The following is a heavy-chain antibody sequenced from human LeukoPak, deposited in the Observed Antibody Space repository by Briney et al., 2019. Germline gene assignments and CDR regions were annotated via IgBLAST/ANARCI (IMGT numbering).Heavy chain of an antibody. CDR3: ARRMELLHFDS. Sequence: ASVKVSCKASGYTFTGYYIHWVRQAPGQGLEWVGWINPNSGGTNYAQKVQGRVTMTRDTSISTVYMEVSRLRSDDTAVYYCARRMELLHFDSWGQGTLVIVSS. CDR1: GYTFTGYY. D-gene: IGHD1-26*01. CDR2: INPNSGGT. V-gene: IGHV1-2*02. J-gene: IGHJ4*02.